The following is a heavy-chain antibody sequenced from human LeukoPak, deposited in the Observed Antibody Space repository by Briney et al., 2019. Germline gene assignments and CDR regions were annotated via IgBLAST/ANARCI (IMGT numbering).Heavy chain of an antibody. D-gene: IGHD6-25*01. CDR2: LLYNGDI. CDR1: GGSISSYY. CDR3: AKLLAAGGDIDF. Sequence: SETLSLTCTVSGGSISSYYWSWIRQPPGKGLEWIAYLLYNGDIGYNPTLNSRATISLDTSKNQFSLKLTSVTAADTAVYYCAKLLAAGGDIDFWGQGALVTVSS. J-gene: IGHJ4*02. V-gene: IGHV4-59*08.